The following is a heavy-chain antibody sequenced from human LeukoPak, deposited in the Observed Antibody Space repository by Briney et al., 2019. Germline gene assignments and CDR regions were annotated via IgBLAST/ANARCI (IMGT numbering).Heavy chain of an antibody. J-gene: IGHJ5*02. CDR1: GGSISSSSYY. CDR2: IYYSGST. V-gene: IGHV4-39*01. D-gene: IGHD3-10*01. CDR3: ARHGSAGRAVRANWFDP. Sequence: PSETLSLTCTASGGSISSSSYYWGWIRQPPGKGLERIGRIYYSGSTYYNPSLKSRVTISVDTSKNQFSLKLSSVTAADTAVYYCARHGSAGRAVRANWFDPWGQGTLVTVSS.